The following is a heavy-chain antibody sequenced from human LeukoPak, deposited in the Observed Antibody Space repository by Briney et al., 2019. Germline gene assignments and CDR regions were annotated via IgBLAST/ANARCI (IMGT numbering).Heavy chain of an antibody. Sequence: GASVKVSCKASGYTFTSYDINWVRQATGQGLEWMGWMNPNSGNTGYAQKFQGRVTMTRNTSISTAYMELSSLRSEDTAEYYCASFSSTRGGYAFDIWGQGTMVTVSS. CDR1: GYTFTSYD. CDR2: MNPNSGNT. V-gene: IGHV1-8*01. D-gene: IGHD2-2*01. CDR3: ASFSSTRGGYAFDI. J-gene: IGHJ3*02.